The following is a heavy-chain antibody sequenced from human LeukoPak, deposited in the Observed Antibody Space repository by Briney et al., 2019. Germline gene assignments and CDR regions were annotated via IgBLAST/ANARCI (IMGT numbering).Heavy chain of an antibody. V-gene: IGHV1-46*01. CDR2: INPSGGST. J-gene: IGHJ4*02. D-gene: IGHD5-12*01. Sequence: ASVKVSCKASGGTFSSYAISWVRQAPGQGLEWMGIINPSGGSTSYAQKFQGRVTMTRDTSTSTVYMELSSLRSEDTAVYYCARDLYSGYDYWGQGTLVTVSS. CDR3: ARDLYSGYDY. CDR1: GGTFSSYA.